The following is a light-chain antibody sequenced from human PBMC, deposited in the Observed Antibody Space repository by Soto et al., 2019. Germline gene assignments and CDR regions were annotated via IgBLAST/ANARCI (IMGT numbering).Light chain of an antibody. J-gene: IGKJ1*01. CDR3: PQYNYYWT. Sequence: DLQMTQSPSSLSASVGDRVTITCRASQGISYHVAWYQQKPGKVPKLLIYGESTLQSGVPSRFSGSGSGTEFTLTISSLQPDDFATYYCPQYNYYWTVGQGTKVEIK. V-gene: IGKV1-27*01. CDR2: GES. CDR1: QGISYH.